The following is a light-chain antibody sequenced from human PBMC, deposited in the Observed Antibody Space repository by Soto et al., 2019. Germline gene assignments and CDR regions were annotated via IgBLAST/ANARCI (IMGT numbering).Light chain of an antibody. CDR3: QQSDSNPW. CDR2: AAS. CDR1: QRIRNY. V-gene: IGKV1-39*01. Sequence: MQKTPTPSSLSASVRDRVTITCRASQRIRNYLNWYQQKPGKAPKLLIYAASSLQNGVPPRSSGSGSGPDFSLTISSLQPEAFANYYCQQSDSNPWFGQWTKGGIK. J-gene: IGKJ1*01.